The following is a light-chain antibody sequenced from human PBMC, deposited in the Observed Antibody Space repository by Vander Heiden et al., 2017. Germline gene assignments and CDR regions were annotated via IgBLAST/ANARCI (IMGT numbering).Light chain of an antibody. V-gene: IGLV3-1*01. CDR2: QDS. CDR3: QAWDSFVV. J-gene: IGLJ2*01. Sequence: EHTQPSSVAVPPGQTASITRSGDKLGDKYAYWYQQKPGQSPVLVIYQDSKRPSGITERFSGSNSGNTATLTISGTHAMDEADYFCQAWDSFVVFGGGTKLTVL. CDR1: KLGDKY.